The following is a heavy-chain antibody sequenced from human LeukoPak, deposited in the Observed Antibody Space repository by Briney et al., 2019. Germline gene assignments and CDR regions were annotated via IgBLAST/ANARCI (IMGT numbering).Heavy chain of an antibody. CDR2: INWNGGST. Sequence: GGSLRLSCAASGFIFSNYALGWIRQAPGKGLEWVSGINWNGGSTGYADSVKGRFTISRDNAKNSLYLQMNSLRAEDTALYHCARVVSKDIVVVPGYMDVWGKGTTVTVSS. CDR3: ARVVSKDIVVVPGYMDV. CDR1: GFIFSNYA. J-gene: IGHJ6*03. V-gene: IGHV3-20*01. D-gene: IGHD2-2*01.